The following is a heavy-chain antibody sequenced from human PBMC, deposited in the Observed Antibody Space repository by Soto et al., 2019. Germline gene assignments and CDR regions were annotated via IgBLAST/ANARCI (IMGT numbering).Heavy chain of an antibody. CDR2: ISPLFSTT. D-gene: IGHD2-15*01. CDR3: SASSAMAAAGYFKF. Sequence: QVPLVQSGAEVKEPGSSVKVSCKASGDLFNNHAFNSVRQAPGQGLEWMGRISPLFSTTNYAQKFQGRVTIGADELTTVVYLEVNNLESDDSAIYYCSASSAMAAAGYFKFWGQGTLVTVSP. V-gene: IGHV1-69*01. CDR1: GDLFNNHA. J-gene: IGHJ4*02.